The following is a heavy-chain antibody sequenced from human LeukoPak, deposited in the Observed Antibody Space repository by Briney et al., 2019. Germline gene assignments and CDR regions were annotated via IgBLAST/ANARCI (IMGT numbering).Heavy chain of an antibody. V-gene: IGHV4-30-4*01. J-gene: IGHJ6*02. CDR1: GGSISSGDYY. D-gene: IGHD4-23*01. CDR2: IYYSGST. CDR3: ARDLYGGWVPNYYYYYGMDV. Sequence: SQTLSLTCTVSGGSISSGDYYWSWIRQPPGKGLEWIGYIYYSGSTYYNPSLKSRVTISVDTSKNQFSLKLSSVTAADTAVYYCARDLYGGWVPNYYYYYGMDVWGQGTTVTVSS.